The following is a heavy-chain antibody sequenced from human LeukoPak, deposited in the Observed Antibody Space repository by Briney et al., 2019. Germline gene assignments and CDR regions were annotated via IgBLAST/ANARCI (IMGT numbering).Heavy chain of an antibody. J-gene: IGHJ4*02. CDR2: IYHSGST. V-gene: IGHV4-30-2*01. CDR1: GGSISSGGYS. CDR3: ASVIAGAGRDYFDY. D-gene: IGHD6-19*01. Sequence: PSQTLSLTCAVSGGSISSGGYSWSWLRQPPGKGLEGIVYIYHSGSTYYNPSLKSRVTISVYRTKNQFSLKLSSVTAADTAVYYCASVIAGAGRDYFDYWGQGTLVTVSS.